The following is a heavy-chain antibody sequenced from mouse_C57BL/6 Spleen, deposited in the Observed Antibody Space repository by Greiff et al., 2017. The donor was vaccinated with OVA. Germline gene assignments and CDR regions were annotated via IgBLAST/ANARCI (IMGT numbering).Heavy chain of an antibody. CDR1: GYTFTDYY. D-gene: IGHD1-2*01. J-gene: IGHJ1*03. CDR2: INPNNGGT. Sequence: VQLQQSGPELVKPGASVKISCKASGYTFTDYYMNWVKQSHGKSLEWIGDINPNNGGTSYNQKFKGKATLTVDKSSSTAYMELRSLTSEDSAVYYCARITTAPTGYFDVWGTGTTVTVSS. CDR3: ARITTAPTGYFDV. V-gene: IGHV1-26*01.